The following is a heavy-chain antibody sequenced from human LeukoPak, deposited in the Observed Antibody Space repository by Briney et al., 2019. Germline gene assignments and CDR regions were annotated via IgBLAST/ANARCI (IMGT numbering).Heavy chain of an antibody. CDR3: AKQTYEPPTQGYYYYGMDV. CDR1: GFTFSSYG. CDR2: ISYDGSNK. D-gene: IGHD2-15*01. Sequence: GGSLRLSCAASGFTFSSYGMHWVRQAPGEGLEWVAVISYDGSNKYYADSVKGRFTISRDNSKNTLYLQMNSLRAEDTAVYYCAKQTYEPPTQGYYYYGMDVWGQGTTVTVSS. J-gene: IGHJ6*02. V-gene: IGHV3-30*18.